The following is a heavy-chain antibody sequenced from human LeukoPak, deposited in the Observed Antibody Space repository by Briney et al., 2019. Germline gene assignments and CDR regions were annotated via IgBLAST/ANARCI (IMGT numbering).Heavy chain of an antibody. V-gene: IGHV4-30-2*01. CDR2: IYHSGST. Sequence: SETLSLTCAVSGGSISSGGYSWSWIRQPPGKGLEWIGYIYHSGSTYYNPSLKSRVTISVDRSKNQFSLKLSSVTAADTAVYYCARGGALPVDIWGQGTMVTVSS. D-gene: IGHD1-14*01. J-gene: IGHJ3*02. CDR3: ARGGALPVDI. CDR1: GGSISSGGYS.